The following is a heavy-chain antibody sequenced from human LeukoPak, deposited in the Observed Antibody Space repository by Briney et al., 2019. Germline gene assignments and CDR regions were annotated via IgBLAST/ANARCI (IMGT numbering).Heavy chain of an antibody. J-gene: IGHJ4*02. V-gene: IGHV1-2*02. CDR3: ATYCSGGRCQGGEYFGY. Sequence: GASVKVSCKASGYTFTGYYMHWVRQAPGQGLEWMGWINPNSGGTNYAQKFQGRVTMTRDTSISTAYMELSRLRSDDTAVYYCATYCSGGRCQGGEYFGYWGQGTLVTVSS. CDR1: GYTFTGYY. D-gene: IGHD2-15*01. CDR2: INPNSGGT.